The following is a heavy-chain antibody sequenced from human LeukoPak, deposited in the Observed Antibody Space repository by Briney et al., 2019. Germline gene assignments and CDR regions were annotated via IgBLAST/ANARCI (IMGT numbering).Heavy chain of an antibody. J-gene: IGHJ6*03. D-gene: IGHD5-18*01. CDR2: IIPIFGTA. CDR1: GGTFSSYA. V-gene: IGHV1-69*05. CDR3: ARVKWEAYSYDTYYYYYYMDV. Sequence: SVKVSCKASGGTFSSYAISGVRQAPGQGLEWMGGIIPIFGTANYAQKFQGRVTITTDESTSTAYMELSSLRSEDTAVYYCARVKWEAYSYDTYYYYYYMDVWGKGTTVTVSS.